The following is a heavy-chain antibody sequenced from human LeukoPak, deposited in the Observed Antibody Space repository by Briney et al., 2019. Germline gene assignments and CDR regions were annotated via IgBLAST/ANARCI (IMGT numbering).Heavy chain of an antibody. CDR3: ARGGYCSSTSCYENYYYGMDV. D-gene: IGHD2-2*01. CDR2: ISSSGSTI. V-gene: IGHV3-48*03. J-gene: IGHJ6*02. Sequence: GGALRLSCAASGVTFSRYEMNRGREAPGKGLERVSYISSSGSTIYYADSVKGRFTISRDNAKNSLYLQMNSLRAEDTAVYYCARGGYCSSTSCYENYYYGMDVWGQGTTVTVSS. CDR1: GVTFSRYE.